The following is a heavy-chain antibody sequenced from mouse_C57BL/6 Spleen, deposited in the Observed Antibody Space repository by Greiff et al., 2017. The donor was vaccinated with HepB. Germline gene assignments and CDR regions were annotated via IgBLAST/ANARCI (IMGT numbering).Heavy chain of an antibody. CDR3: ARPTLYGSSYGYFDV. CDR2: ISGGGGNT. CDR1: GFTFSSYT. V-gene: IGHV5-9*01. J-gene: IGHJ1*03. Sequence: EVMLVESGGGLVKPGGSLKLSCAASGFTFSSYTMSWVRQTPEKRLEWVATISGGGGNTYYPDSVKGRFTISRDNAKNTLYLQMSSLRSEDTALYYCARPTLYGSSYGYFDVWGTGTTDTVSS. D-gene: IGHD1-1*01.